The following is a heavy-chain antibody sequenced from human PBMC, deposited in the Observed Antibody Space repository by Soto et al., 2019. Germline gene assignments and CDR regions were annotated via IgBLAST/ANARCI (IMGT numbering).Heavy chain of an antibody. CDR3: ARDKIDATMVRGHYYGMDV. V-gene: IGHV3-53*01. D-gene: IGHD3-10*01. CDR1: GFTVRSNY. Sequence: GGSLRLSCSASGFTVRSNYMSWGRQAPGKGLEGGSVIYSGGSTYYADSVKGRFTISRDNSKNTLYLQMNSPRDEDTAVYYCARDKIDATMVRGHYYGMDVWGQGTTVTVS. CDR2: IYSGGST. J-gene: IGHJ6*02.